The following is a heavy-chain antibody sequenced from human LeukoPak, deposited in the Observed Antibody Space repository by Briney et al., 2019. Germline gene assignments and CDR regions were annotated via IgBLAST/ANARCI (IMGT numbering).Heavy chain of an antibody. CDR3: ASTQLVEGYYYYYYMDV. J-gene: IGHJ6*03. V-gene: IGHV4-59*01. D-gene: IGHD6-13*01. CDR1: GGSISSYY. Sequence: SETLSLTCTVSGGSISSYYWSWIRQPPGKGLEWIGYIYYSESTNYNPSLKSRVTISVDTSKNQFSLKLSSVTAADTAVYYCASTQLVEGYYYYYYMDVWGKGTTVTVSS. CDR2: IYYSEST.